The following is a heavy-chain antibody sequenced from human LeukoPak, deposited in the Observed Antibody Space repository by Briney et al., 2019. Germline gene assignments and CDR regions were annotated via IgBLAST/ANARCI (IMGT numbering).Heavy chain of an antibody. D-gene: IGHD3-16*01. CDR1: GYTFTGYY. CDR2: INPNGGGT. J-gene: IGHJ4*02. CDR3: ARSSLGV. V-gene: IGHV1-2*02. Sequence: ASVKLSCKASGYTFTGYYIHWVRQAPGQGLEWMGWINPNGGGTNYAQKFQGRVTMTTDTSIRTAYMELGSLTSYDTAMYYCARSSLGVWGQGTLVTVSS.